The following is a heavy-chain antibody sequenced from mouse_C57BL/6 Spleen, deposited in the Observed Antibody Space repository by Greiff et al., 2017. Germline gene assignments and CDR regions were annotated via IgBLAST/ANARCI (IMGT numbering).Heavy chain of an antibody. CDR3: ARDDYDEDYAMDY. Sequence: VQLQQSGPELVKPGASVKLSCKASGYTFTDYNMHWVKQSPGKSLEWIGYINPNNGGTSYNQKFKGKATLTVNKSSSTAYMELRSLTSEDSAVYYCARDDYDEDYAMDYWGQGTSVTVSS. V-gene: IGHV1-22*01. CDR2: INPNNGGT. CDR1: GYTFTDYN. D-gene: IGHD2-4*01. J-gene: IGHJ4*01.